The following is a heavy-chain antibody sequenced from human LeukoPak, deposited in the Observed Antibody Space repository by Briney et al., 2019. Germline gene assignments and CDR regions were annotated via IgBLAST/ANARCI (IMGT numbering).Heavy chain of an antibody. CDR1: GFTFSSYD. D-gene: IGHD3-9*01. CDR3: ARGHMLTGYYNFAWFDP. V-gene: IGHV3-13*01. J-gene: IGHJ5*02. Sequence: GGSLRLSCAASGFTFSSYDMHWVRQPTGRGLEWVSAIGTAGDTYYSHSVKGRFTISRENAKNSLYLHMNSLSAGDTAVYFCARGHMLTGYYNFAWFDPWGQGTLVTVSS. CDR2: IGTAGDT.